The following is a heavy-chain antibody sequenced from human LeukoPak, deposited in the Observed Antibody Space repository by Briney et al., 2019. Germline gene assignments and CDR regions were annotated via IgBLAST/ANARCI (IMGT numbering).Heavy chain of an antibody. CDR1: GFTFSSYS. Sequence: GGSLRLSCAASGFTFSSYSMNWVRQAPGKGPECVSSISSSSTYIYYADSVKGRFTISRDNAKNSLYLQMNSLRAEDTAVYYCAELGITMIGGVWGKGTTVTISS. D-gene: IGHD3-10*02. V-gene: IGHV3-21*01. J-gene: IGHJ6*04. CDR3: AELGITMIGGV. CDR2: ISSSSTYI.